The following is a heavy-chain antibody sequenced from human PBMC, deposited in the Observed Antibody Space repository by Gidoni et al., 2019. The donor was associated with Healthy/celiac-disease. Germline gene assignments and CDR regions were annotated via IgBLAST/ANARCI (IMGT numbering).Heavy chain of an antibody. D-gene: IGHD3-22*01. CDR2: ISYDGSNK. CDR1: GFTFSSYG. Sequence: QVQLVESGGGVVQPGRSLRLSCAASGFTFSSYGMPWVRQAPGKGLEWVAVISYDGSNKYYADSVKGRFTISRDNSKNTLYLQMNSLRAEDTAVYYCAKEGTYYYDSSGYYSSVYYYYGMDVWGQGTTVTVSS. J-gene: IGHJ6*02. V-gene: IGHV3-30*18. CDR3: AKEGTYYYDSSGYYSSVYYYYGMDV.